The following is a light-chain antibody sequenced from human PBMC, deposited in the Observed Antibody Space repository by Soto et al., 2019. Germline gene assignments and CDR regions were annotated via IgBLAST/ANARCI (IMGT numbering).Light chain of an antibody. CDR1: QSISSW. Sequence: DIQMTQSPTTLSASVGDRVTLACRASQSISSWLAWYQQKPGKAPKVLIYDASSLQSVGPSRISGSGAGTDFTLTISSLQPDDFATYYCQQYNDYPWTFGQGTKVDIK. CDR3: QQYNDYPWT. J-gene: IGKJ1*01. V-gene: IGKV1-5*01. CDR2: DAS.